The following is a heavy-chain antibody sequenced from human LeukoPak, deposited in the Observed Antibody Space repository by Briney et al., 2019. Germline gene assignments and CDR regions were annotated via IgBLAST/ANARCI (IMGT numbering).Heavy chain of an antibody. J-gene: IGHJ5*02. CDR1: GYSFTSYW. V-gene: IGHV5-51*01. CDR2: IYPGDSDT. CDR3: ERKLPPEGSSPFDP. Sequence: GESLQISCKGSGYSFTSYWIGWGRPMPGKGLEWMGIIYPGDSDTRYSPSFQGQVTISADKSINTAYLQWSSLKASEAAMYYCERKLPPEGSSPFDPWGQGTLVTVSS.